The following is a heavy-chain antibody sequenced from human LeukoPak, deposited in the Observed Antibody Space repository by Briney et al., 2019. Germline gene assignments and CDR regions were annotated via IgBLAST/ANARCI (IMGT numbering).Heavy chain of an antibody. CDR3: AAPEDYYDSSGYYQDY. V-gene: IGHV3-30*03. D-gene: IGHD3-22*01. J-gene: IGHJ4*02. CDR2: VSADGRTQ. Sequence: GGSLRLSCAASGFTFRTYSIHWVRQAPGKGLEWVTVVSADGRTQLYSDSVKGRFTVSRDNSLNTLHLQMNSLRAEDTAVYYCAAPEDYYDSSGYYQDYWGQGTLVTVSS. CDR1: GFTFRTYS.